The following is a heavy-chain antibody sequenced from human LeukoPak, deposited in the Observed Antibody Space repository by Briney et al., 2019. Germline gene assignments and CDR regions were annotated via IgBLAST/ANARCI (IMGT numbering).Heavy chain of an antibody. CDR1: GGSISSYY. D-gene: IGHD2-15*01. J-gene: IGHJ4*02. Sequence: SETLSLTCTVSGGSISSYYWSWIRQPAGKGLEWIGRIYTSGSTNYNPSLRSRVTISVDTSKNQFSLKLSSVTAADTAVYYCARSLEDTKWDYWGQGTLVTVSS. CDR2: IYTSGST. CDR3: ARSLEDTKWDY. V-gene: IGHV4-4*07.